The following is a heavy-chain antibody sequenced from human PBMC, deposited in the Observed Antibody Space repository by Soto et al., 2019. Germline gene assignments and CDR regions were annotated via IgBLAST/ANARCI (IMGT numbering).Heavy chain of an antibody. CDR3: ARDRNSGSLPSLGFDY. D-gene: IGHD1-26*01. CDR2: IWYDGSNK. CDR1: GFTFSSYG. V-gene: IGHV3-33*01. J-gene: IGHJ4*02. Sequence: SLRLSCAASGFTFSSYGMHWVRQAPGKGLEWVAVIWYDGSNKYYADSVKGRFTISRDNSKNTLYLQMNSLRAEDTAVYYCARDRNSGSLPSLGFDYWGQGTLVTVSS.